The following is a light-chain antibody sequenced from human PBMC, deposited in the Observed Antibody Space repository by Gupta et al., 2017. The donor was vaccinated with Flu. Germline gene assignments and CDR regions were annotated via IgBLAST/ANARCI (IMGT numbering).Light chain of an antibody. J-gene: IGLJ2*01. CDR2: EVT. CDR3: TSYAGTKRVL. Sequence: QPALTQPPSASGSPGQSVTISCAGTRSDVGSYNYVSWYQQRPGNAPQLIIYEVTKRPSGIPHRFSGSKSGNTASLTVSGLQPEDEDDYYCTSYAGTKRVLFGGGTKLTVL. CDR1: RSDVGSYNY. V-gene: IGLV2-8*01.